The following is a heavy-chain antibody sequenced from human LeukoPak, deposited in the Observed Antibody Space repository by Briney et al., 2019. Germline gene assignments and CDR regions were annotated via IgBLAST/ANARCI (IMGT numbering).Heavy chain of an antibody. D-gene: IGHD6-13*01. CDR2: IYYSGST. CDR1: GGSISSHY. CDR3: ARDSSSSTWFDYYYMDV. V-gene: IGHV4-59*11. J-gene: IGHJ6*03. Sequence: SETLSLTCTVSGGSISSHYWSWIRQPPGKGLEWIGYIYYSGSTNYNPSLKSRVTISVDMSKNQFSLKLSSVTAADTAVYYCARDSSSSTWFDYYYMDVWAKGPRSPSP.